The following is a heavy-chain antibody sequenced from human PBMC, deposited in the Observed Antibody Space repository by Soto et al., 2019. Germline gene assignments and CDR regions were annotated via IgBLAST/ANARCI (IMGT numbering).Heavy chain of an antibody. D-gene: IGHD2-15*01. CDR3: AKDRGPYCSGGICYPPSWIDP. Sequence: EEQLLESGGDFVQPGGSLRLSCVGSGFIFGNYAMSWVRQAPGKGLEWVSSITGIDGRTYYADSVKGRFTISRDNPKNTLYLHMNRLRAEDTAMVYCAKDRGPYCSGGICYPPSWIDPWGQGTLVTVSS. CDR2: ITGIDGRT. V-gene: IGHV3-23*01. J-gene: IGHJ5*02. CDR1: GFIFGNYA.